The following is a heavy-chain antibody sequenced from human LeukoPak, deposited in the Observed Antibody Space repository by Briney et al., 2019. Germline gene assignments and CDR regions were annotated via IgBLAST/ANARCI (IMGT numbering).Heavy chain of an antibody. Sequence: ASVKVSCKVSGYTLTELSMHWVRQAPGKGLEWMGGFDPEDGETIYAQKFQGRVTMTEDTSTDTAYMELSSLRSEDTAVYYCARVENDYGDYVGAFDIWGQGTMVTVSS. V-gene: IGHV1-24*01. D-gene: IGHD4-17*01. CDR3: ARVENDYGDYVGAFDI. CDR2: FDPEDGET. CDR1: GYTLTELS. J-gene: IGHJ3*02.